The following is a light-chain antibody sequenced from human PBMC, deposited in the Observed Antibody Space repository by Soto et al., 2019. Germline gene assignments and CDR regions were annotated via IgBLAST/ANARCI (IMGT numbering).Light chain of an antibody. CDR3: NLFTSNSLYV. V-gene: IGLV2-14*01. CDR2: EVT. CDR1: HNDIGTSDY. Sequence: QSALTQPTSVSGSPGQSITISCTGNHNDIGTSDYVSWYQQHPGKAPKLLIYEVTNRPPGISSRFFGSKTGLTASLTISRLQAEAEDDYCCNLFTSNSLYVSGLGTKVTVL. J-gene: IGLJ1*01.